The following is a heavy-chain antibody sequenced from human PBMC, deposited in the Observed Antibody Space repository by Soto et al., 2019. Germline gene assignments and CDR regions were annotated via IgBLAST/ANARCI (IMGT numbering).Heavy chain of an antibody. Sequence: GGSLRLSCAASGFTFDDYAMHWVRQAPGKGLEWVSGISWNSGSIGYADSVKGRFTISRDNAKNSLYLQMNSLRAEDTALYYCASTYGSGSYNFDYWGQGTLVTVSS. CDR1: GFTFDDYA. J-gene: IGHJ4*02. V-gene: IGHV3-9*01. CDR3: ASTYGSGSYNFDY. D-gene: IGHD3-10*01. CDR2: ISWNSGSI.